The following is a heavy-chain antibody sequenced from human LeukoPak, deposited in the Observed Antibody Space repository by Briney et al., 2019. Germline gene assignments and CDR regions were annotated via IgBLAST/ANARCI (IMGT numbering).Heavy chain of an antibody. CDR3: ARLRYFDWLSYDY. CDR1: GGSISSYY. V-gene: IGHV4-59*01. J-gene: IGHJ4*02. D-gene: IGHD3-9*01. CDR2: FYYSGST. Sequence: SETLSLTCTVSGGSISSYYWSWIRQPPGKGLEWIGYFYYSGSTNYNPSLKSRVTISVDTSKNQFSLKLSSVTAADTAVYYCARLRYFDWLSYDYWGQGTLVTVSS.